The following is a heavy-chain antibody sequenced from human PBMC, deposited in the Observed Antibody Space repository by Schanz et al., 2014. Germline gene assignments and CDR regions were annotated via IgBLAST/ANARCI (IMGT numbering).Heavy chain of an antibody. CDR2: INSVGSNT. V-gene: IGHV3-9*02. J-gene: IGHJ5*02. D-gene: IGHD3-10*01. Sequence: EVQVVESGGGLVQPGGSLRLSCTASGFNSDDYAMHWVRQAPGKGLVWVARINSVGSNTDYADSVTGRFTISRDNAKNTLYLQMNTLRAEDTAVYYCVRDILHRVYDSGSPWGQGTLVTVSS. CDR1: GFNSDDYA. CDR3: VRDILHRVYDSGSP.